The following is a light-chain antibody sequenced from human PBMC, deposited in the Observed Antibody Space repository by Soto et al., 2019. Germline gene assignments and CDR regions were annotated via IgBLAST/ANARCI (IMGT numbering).Light chain of an antibody. CDR3: QHFYNCPVT. V-gene: IGKV3-15*01. CDR2: GAS. Sequence: EVVMTQSPATLSVSPGERATLSCRASQSVSSLLAWYQQKPGQAPRLLIYGASTRATGIPDRFSASGSGTEFALTISSLQSEDYAVYYCQHFYNCPVTFGGGTKVEL. CDR1: QSVSSL. J-gene: IGKJ4*01.